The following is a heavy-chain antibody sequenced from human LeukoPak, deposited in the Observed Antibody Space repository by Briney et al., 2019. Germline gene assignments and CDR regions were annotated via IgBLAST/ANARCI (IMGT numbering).Heavy chain of an antibody. CDR1: GGSISSSSYY. Sequence: SETLSLTCTVSGGSISSSSYYWGWIRQPTGKGLEWIGNIYYTGGTYYKPSLKSRVTISVDTSKNQVSLKLRSVTAADTAFYYCARFYYYDSRGPRYYFDYWGQGTPVTVSS. CDR3: ARFYYYDSRGPRYYFDY. D-gene: IGHD3-22*01. J-gene: IGHJ4*02. V-gene: IGHV4-39*01. CDR2: IYYTGGT.